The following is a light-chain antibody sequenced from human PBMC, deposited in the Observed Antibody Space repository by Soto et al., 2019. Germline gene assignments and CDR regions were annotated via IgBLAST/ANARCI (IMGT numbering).Light chain of an antibody. Sequence: QSVLTQPPSVSGARGQKVTSSCSGSSSNIGNNYVSWYQQVPGTAPKLLIYENNKRPSGIPDRFSGSKSGTSATLGITGLQTGDEADYYCGTWDSSLSAGVFGGGTKLTVL. CDR3: GTWDSSLSAGV. J-gene: IGLJ2*01. CDR1: SSNIGNNY. V-gene: IGLV1-51*02. CDR2: ENN.